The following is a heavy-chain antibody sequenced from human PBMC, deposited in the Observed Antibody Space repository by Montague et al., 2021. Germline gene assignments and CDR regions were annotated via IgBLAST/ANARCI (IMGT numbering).Heavy chain of an antibody. Sequence: FLRLSCAASGFTFSYYSMLWFRQAPVQGLQWVSSIDSSSSYLFYVDSLKGRFTISRDNAKNSLSLQINSLGADDPGVYYCARYEVASSRSSIDYWGRGTLVTVSS. D-gene: IGHD6-6*01. CDR3: ARYEVASSRSSIDY. J-gene: IGHJ4*02. CDR2: IDSSSSYL. V-gene: IGHV3-21*01. CDR1: GFTFSYYS.